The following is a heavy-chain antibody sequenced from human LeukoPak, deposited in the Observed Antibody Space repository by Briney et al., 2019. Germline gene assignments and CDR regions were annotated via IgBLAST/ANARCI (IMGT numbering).Heavy chain of an antibody. D-gene: IGHD3-10*01. CDR3: ARDRGSMVRGYFGIDY. Sequence: PSETVSLTGTVTGASISSYYWSWFRQPPGKGQEWIGYIYYTGSTNYNPSLKSRVTISVDTSKNQFSLKLSSVTAADTAVYYCARDRGSMVRGYFGIDYWGQGTLVTVSS. V-gene: IGHV4-59*01. CDR2: IYYTGST. CDR1: GASISSYY. J-gene: IGHJ4*02.